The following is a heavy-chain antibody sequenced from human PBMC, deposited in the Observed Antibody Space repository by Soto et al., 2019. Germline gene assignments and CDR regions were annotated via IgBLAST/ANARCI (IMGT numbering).Heavy chain of an antibody. CDR1: GFTFSAYW. Sequence: WGSLRLSCAVSGFTFSAYWMHWVRQVPGKGLTWVPRISDDGSTATYADSVKGRFVISRDNAKNSLYLEMNTLRVDGSGLYYCARGPRVSSTGTGAHWGRGTLVTVSS. D-gene: IGHD1-1*01. CDR2: ISDDGSTA. J-gene: IGHJ4*02. CDR3: ARGPRVSSTGTGAH. V-gene: IGHV3-74*01.